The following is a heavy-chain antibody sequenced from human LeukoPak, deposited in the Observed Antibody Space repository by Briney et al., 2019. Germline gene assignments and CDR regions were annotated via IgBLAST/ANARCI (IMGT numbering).Heavy chain of an antibody. CDR3: AREVLGYCSGGSCYSGGQDAFDI. D-gene: IGHD2-15*01. J-gene: IGHJ3*02. CDR2: IYYSGST. Sequence: SETLSLTCTVSGGSMSSSSYYWGWVRQPPGKGLEWIGSIYYSGSTYYNPSLKSRVTISVDTSKNQFSLKLSSVTAADTAVYYCAREVLGYCSGGSCYSGGQDAFDIWGQGTMVTVSS. CDR1: GGSMSSSSYY. V-gene: IGHV4-39*07.